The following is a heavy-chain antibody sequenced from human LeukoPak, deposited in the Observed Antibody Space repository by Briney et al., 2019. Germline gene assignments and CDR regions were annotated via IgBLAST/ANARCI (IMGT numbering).Heavy chain of an antibody. D-gene: IGHD4-17*01. CDR1: GFTFNNYA. J-gene: IGHJ4*02. Sequence: GGSLRLSCAAPGFTFNNYAMTWVRQAPGKGLEWVSTITGSGDNTYYADSVKGRFTISRDNSKNTLNLQMNSLRAEDTAVYYCAKDLYGDYEGDYWGQGTLVTVSS. CDR2: ITGSGDNT. CDR3: AKDLYGDYEGDY. V-gene: IGHV3-23*01.